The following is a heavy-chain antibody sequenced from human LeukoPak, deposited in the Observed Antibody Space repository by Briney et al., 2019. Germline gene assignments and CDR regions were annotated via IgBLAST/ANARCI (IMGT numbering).Heavy chain of an antibody. D-gene: IGHD3-22*01. Sequence: SETLSLTRTVSGGSISSYYWSWIRQPAGKGLEWIGRIYTSGNTNYNPSLESRVTMSVDTSRNQFSLKLSSVTAADTAVYYCARAVPDYYDSRVNWFDTWGEGNLVTVSS. V-gene: IGHV4-4*07. CDR3: ARAVPDYYDSRVNWFDT. CDR2: IYTSGNT. J-gene: IGHJ5*02. CDR1: GGSISSYY.